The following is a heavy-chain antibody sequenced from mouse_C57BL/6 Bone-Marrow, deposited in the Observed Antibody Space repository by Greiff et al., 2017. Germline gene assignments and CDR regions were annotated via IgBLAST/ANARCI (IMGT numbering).Heavy chain of an antibody. J-gene: IGHJ4*01. CDR2: IDPETGGT. Sequence: VKVVESGAELVRPGASVTLSCKASGYTFTDYEMHWVKQTPVHGLEWIGAIDPETGGTAYNQKFKGKAILTADKSSSTAYMELRSLTSEDSAVYYCTSPNWDNAMDYWGQGTSVTVSS. V-gene: IGHV1-15*01. CDR3: TSPNWDNAMDY. CDR1: GYTFTDYE. D-gene: IGHD4-1*02.